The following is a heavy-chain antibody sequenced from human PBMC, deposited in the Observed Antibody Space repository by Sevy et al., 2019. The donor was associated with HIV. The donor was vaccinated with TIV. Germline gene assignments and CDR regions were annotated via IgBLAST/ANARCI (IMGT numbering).Heavy chain of an antibody. Sequence: GGSLRLSCAASGFTFSDYYMSWIRQAPGKGLEWVSYISSSGSTIYYADSVKGRFTISRDNAKNSLYLQMNSLRAEDTAVYYCARGSSSIVTNAFDIWGQGTMVTVSS. V-gene: IGHV3-11*01. D-gene: IGHD6-6*01. CDR2: ISSSGSTI. J-gene: IGHJ3*02. CDR3: ARGSSSIVTNAFDI. CDR1: GFTFSDYY.